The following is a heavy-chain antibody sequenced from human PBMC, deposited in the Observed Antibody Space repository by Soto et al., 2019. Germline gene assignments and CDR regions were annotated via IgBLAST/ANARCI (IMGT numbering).Heavy chain of an antibody. D-gene: IGHD4-4*01. CDR1: GFTFSSYA. Sequence: EVQLLESGGGLVQPGGSLRLSCAASGFTFSSYAMSWVRQAPGKGLEWVSTITGSGGTTYYADSVKGRFTISRDSSNNMLYLQMNSLRSEDTAVFYCAKGIGWGCNSVVDYWGQGTLVTVSS. J-gene: IGHJ4*02. CDR3: AKGIGWGCNSVVDY. CDR2: ITGSGGTT. V-gene: IGHV3-23*01.